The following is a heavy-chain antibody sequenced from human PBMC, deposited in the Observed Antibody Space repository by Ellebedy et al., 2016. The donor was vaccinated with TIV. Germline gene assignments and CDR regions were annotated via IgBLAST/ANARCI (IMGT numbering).Heavy chain of an antibody. Sequence: AASVKVSCKASGYTFTSYGISWVRQAPGQGLEWMGWISAYNGNTNYAQKLQGRVTMTRNTSISTAYMELSSLRSEDTAVYYCARGGYGFSYYFDYWGQGTLVTVSS. V-gene: IGHV1-18*01. CDR1: GYTFTSYG. J-gene: IGHJ4*02. D-gene: IGHD5-12*01. CDR2: ISAYNGNT. CDR3: ARGGYGFSYYFDY.